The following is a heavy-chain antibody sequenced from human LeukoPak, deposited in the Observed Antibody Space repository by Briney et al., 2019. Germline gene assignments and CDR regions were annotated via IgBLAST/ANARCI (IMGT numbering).Heavy chain of an antibody. Sequence: WFRQAPGKGLEWIGSIYYSGSTYYNPSLKSRVTISVDTSKNQFSLKLSSVTAADTALYYCARATNEDEWELLPGSFDYWGQGTLVTVSS. J-gene: IGHJ4*02. CDR2: IYYSGST. CDR3: ARATNEDEWELLPGSFDY. D-gene: IGHD1-26*01. V-gene: IGHV4-39*07.